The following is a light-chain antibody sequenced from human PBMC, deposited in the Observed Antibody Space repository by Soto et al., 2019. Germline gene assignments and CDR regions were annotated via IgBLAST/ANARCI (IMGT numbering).Light chain of an antibody. V-gene: IGKV3D-20*02. CDR2: DTS. J-gene: IGKJ4*02. Sequence: VMTQSPATLSVSRGERVTLSCRASQSVXIDYRASYQQKPGQTPRLRXDDTSNRATGRPARFSGSGSGTDFTLTISSLDPEDFAVYYCHQRTSGPRTFGGGTKVDIK. CDR1: QSVXIDY. CDR3: HQRTSGPRT.